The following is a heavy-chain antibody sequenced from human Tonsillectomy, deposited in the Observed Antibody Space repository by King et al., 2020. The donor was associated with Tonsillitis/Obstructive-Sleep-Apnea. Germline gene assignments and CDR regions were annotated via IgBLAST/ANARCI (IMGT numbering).Heavy chain of an antibody. J-gene: IGHJ4*02. CDR3: GTGGDGYNGGGPFDY. V-gene: IGHV3-64D*06. Sequence: DVQLVESGGGLVQPGGSLRLSCSASGFTFSSYAMDWVRQAPGKGLEYVSAISSNGGSTYYADSVKGRFTISRDNSKNTLYLQMSSLRAEDTAVYYCGTGGDGYNGGGPFDYWGQGTLVTVSS. D-gene: IGHD5-24*01. CDR2: ISSNGGST. CDR1: GFTFSSYA.